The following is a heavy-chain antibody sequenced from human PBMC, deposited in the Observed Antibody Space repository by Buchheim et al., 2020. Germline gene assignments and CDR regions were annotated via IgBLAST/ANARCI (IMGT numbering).Heavy chain of an antibody. CDR3: ATDPHYPSGSY. V-gene: IGHV3-48*03. J-gene: IGHJ1*01. D-gene: IGHD3-10*01. CDR1: GFTFSGYE. Sequence: EVFLVESGGGLVQPGGSLRLSCAASGFTFSGYEMNWVRQAPGKGLECIAYISGSGGSTYYVDSVRGRFTISRDNAKNSLYLQMNSLRVEDTAVYYCATDPHYPSGSYWGRGTL. CDR2: ISGSGGST.